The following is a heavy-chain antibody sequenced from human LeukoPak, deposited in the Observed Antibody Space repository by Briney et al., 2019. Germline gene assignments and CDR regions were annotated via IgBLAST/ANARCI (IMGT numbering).Heavy chain of an antibody. Sequence: SETLSLTRTVSGGSISSYYWSWIRQPAGKGLEWIGRIYTSGSTNYNPSLKSRVTMSVDTSKNQFSLKLSSVTAADTAVYYCARGGYSYGYYYYYMDVWGKGTTVTVSS. CDR1: GGSISSYY. J-gene: IGHJ6*03. D-gene: IGHD5-18*01. V-gene: IGHV4-4*07. CDR2: IYTSGST. CDR3: ARGGYSYGYYYYYMDV.